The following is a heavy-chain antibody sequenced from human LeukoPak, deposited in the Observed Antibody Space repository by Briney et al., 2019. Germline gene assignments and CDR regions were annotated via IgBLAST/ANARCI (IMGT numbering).Heavy chain of an antibody. V-gene: IGHV1-46*01. Sequence: SVPVSCKASGYTLTNYYMHWVRQAPGQGLEWMGLINPTGSSTNYAQKFRGRVTMTRDTSTSTVYMELSSLRSEDTAVYYCAREESGGYFDYWGQGTLVTVSS. J-gene: IGHJ4*02. CDR3: AREESGGYFDY. CDR2: INPTGSST. CDR1: GYTLTNYY.